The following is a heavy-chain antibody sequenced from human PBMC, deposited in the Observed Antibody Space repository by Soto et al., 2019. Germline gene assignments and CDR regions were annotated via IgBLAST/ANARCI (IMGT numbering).Heavy chain of an antibody. J-gene: IGHJ5*02. CDR1: GGSISSYF. CDR2: IYYSGST. Sequence: PSETLSLTCTVSGGSISSYFWSWIRQPPGKGLEWIGYIYYSGSTNYNPSLKSRVTISVDTSKNQFSLKLGSVTAADTAVYYCARDPKGNNWFDPWGQGTLVTVSS. V-gene: IGHV4-59*01. CDR3: ARDPKGNNWFDP.